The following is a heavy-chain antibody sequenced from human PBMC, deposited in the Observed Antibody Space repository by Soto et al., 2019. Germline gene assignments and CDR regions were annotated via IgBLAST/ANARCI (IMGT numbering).Heavy chain of an antibody. D-gene: IGHD3-3*01. CDR1: GFTFSSYG. V-gene: IGHV3-33*01. CDR3: ARDLIGITIFGVDRWYYYYGMDV. CDR2: IWYDGSNK. J-gene: IGHJ6*02. Sequence: QVQLVESGGGVVQPGRSLRLSCAASGFTFSSYGMHWVRQAPGKGLEWVAVIWYDGSNKYYADSVKGRFTISRDNSKNTLYLQMNSLRAEDTAVYYCARDLIGITIFGVDRWYYYYGMDVWGQGTTVTVSS.